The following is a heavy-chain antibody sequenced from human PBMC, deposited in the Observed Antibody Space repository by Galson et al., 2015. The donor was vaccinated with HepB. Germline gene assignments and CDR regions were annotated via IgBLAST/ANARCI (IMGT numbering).Heavy chain of an antibody. Sequence: SVKVSCKASGYSSTYYYMHWVRQAPGQGLEWMGWINPNSGGTNYAQKFQGRVTMTRDTSISTAYMELSRLRSDDTAVYYCAREIDRRGYYLDYWGQGALVTVSS. D-gene: IGHD3-22*01. V-gene: IGHV1-2*02. CDR1: GYSSTYYY. CDR3: AREIDRRGYYLDY. J-gene: IGHJ4*02. CDR2: INPNSGGT.